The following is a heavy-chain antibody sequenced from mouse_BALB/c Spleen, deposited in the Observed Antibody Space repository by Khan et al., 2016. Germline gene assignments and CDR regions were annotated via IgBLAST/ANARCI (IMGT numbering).Heavy chain of an antibody. CDR1: GFNIKDTY. V-gene: IGHV14-3*02. D-gene: IGHD1-1*01. Sequence: EVELVESGAELVKPRASVKLSCTASGFNIKDTYMHWVKQRPEQGLEWIGRIDPANGNTKYDPKFQGKATITADTSSNTAYLQLSSLTSEDTAVYYCARGYYGSSHFDYWGQGTTLTVSS. CDR3: ARGYYGSSHFDY. CDR2: IDPANGNT. J-gene: IGHJ2*01.